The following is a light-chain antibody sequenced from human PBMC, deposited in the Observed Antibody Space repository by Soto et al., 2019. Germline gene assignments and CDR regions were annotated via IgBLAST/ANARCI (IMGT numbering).Light chain of an antibody. CDR2: AAS. V-gene: IGKV1-39*01. J-gene: IGKJ5*01. CDR3: QQKYSPPPIT. Sequence: DIQMTQSPSSLSASVGDRVTITCRASQSITNYLNWYQRRPGKAPKLLIYAASSLHIGVPSRFSGGGFGTEFTLTISSLQTEEFATYYCQQKYSPPPITFGQGTRLEIK. CDR1: QSITNY.